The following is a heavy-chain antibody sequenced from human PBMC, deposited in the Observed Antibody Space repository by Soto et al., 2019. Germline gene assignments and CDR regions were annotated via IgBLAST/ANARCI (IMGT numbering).Heavy chain of an antibody. Sequence: EVQLVESGGGLVQPGGSLRLSCVVSGFTFSSYSMNWVRQAPGKGPESVSYISSSSSTIYYADSVKGRFTISRDNAKNSPYLHMNSLRDEDTAVYYCAIGCGGSCPIDYWGQGTLVTVSP. V-gene: IGHV3-48*02. D-gene: IGHD2-15*01. CDR3: AIGCGGSCPIDY. CDR1: GFTFSSYS. CDR2: ISSSSSTI. J-gene: IGHJ4*02.